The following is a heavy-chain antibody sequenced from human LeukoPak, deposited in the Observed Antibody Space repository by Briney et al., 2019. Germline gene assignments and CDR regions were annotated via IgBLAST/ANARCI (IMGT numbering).Heavy chain of an antibody. CDR2: IRSKANSYAT. CDR1: GYTFTSYY. Sequence: KVSCKASGYTFTSYYMHWVRQASGKGLEWVGRIRSKANSYATAYAASVKGRFTISRDDSKNTAYLQMNSLKTEDTAVYYCTSPLAVRYYYDSSGYYQDYWGQGTLVTVSS. CDR3: TSPLAVRYYYDSSGYYQDY. J-gene: IGHJ4*02. V-gene: IGHV3-73*01. D-gene: IGHD3-22*01.